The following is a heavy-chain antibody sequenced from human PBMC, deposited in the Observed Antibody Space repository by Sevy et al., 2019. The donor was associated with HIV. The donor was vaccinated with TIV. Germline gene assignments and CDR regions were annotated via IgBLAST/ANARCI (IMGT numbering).Heavy chain of an antibody. CDR3: ARGAETNYFSTQGHWLDP. CDR2: ISSSSSYI. Sequence: GGSLRLSCAASGFTFSSYSMNWVRQAPGKGLEWVSSISSSSSYIFYADSVKGRFTISRDNAKNSLYLQMNSLRAEDTAVYHCARGAETNYFSTQGHWLDPWGQGTLVTVSS. V-gene: IGHV3-21*01. CDR1: GFTFSSYS. D-gene: IGHD2-8*01. J-gene: IGHJ5*02.